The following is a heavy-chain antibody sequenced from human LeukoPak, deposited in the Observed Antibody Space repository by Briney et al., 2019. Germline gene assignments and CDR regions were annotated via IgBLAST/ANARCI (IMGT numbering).Heavy chain of an antibody. D-gene: IGHD2-2*01. Sequence: GRSLRLSSAASGFTVSGDYISWVRQAPGKGLEWVSVIYSDGSTYYADSVKGRFTISRDNSKHTLYLQMNSLRVEDTAVYYWARSRYGSSASCFHDAFDIWGQGTMVTVSS. CDR3: ARSRYGSSASCFHDAFDI. J-gene: IGHJ3*02. V-gene: IGHV3-53*01. CDR1: GFTVSGDY. CDR2: IYSDGST.